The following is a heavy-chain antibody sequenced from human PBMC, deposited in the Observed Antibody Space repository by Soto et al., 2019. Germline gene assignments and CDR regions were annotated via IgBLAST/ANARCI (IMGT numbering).Heavy chain of an antibody. D-gene: IGHD3-10*01. CDR2: IYYSGST. CDR3: ARNRAYGSGSCDP. CDR1: GGSISSYY. V-gene: IGHV4-59*01. J-gene: IGHJ5*02. Sequence: QVQLQESGPGLVKTSETLSLTCTVSGGSISSYYWSWIRQPPGKGLEWIGYIYYSGSTNYNPSLRGRGTISVDMSKNQFSRKLSSVTAADTAVYYCARNRAYGSGSCDPWDQGTLVTVSS.